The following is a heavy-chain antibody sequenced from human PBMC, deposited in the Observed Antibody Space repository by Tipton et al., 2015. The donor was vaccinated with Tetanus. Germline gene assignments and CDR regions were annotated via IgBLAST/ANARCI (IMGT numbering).Heavy chain of an antibody. Sequence: TLSLTCIVSGGSLRSSDYYGAWVRQSPGKGLEWIGEISHSGSSSYSPSLKSRVTISVDTSKNQFSLRLRSVAAADTAVYYCARGGRDAYNNPLGAFDVWGRGTTVTVSS. V-gene: IGHV4-34*01. CDR1: GGSLRSSDYY. CDR3: ARGGRDAYNNPLGAFDV. D-gene: IGHD5-24*01. J-gene: IGHJ3*01. CDR2: ISHSGSS.